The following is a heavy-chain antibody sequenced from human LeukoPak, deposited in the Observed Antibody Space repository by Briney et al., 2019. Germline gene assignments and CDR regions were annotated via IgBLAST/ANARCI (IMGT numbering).Heavy chain of an antibody. V-gene: IGHV3-7*01. D-gene: IGHD6-19*01. CDR3: ARDAGIAVAGTVGHFDY. CDR2: IKEDGGQM. Sequence: GGSLRLSCAASGFTFSRYWMSWVRQAPGKGLEWVANIKEDGGQMHYVDSVMGRFTISRDNAKSSLYLQMNSLRAEDTAEYYCARDAGIAVAGTVGHFDYWGQGALVTVSS. CDR1: GFTFSRYW. J-gene: IGHJ4*02.